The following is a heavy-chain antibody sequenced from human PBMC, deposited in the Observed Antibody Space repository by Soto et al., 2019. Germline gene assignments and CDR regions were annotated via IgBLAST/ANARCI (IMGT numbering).Heavy chain of an antibody. CDR1: GGSFSGYY. V-gene: IGHV4-34*01. D-gene: IGHD3-10*01. CDR2: INHSGST. Sequence: ETLSLTCAVHGGSFSGYYWSWIRQPPGKGLEWIGEINHSGSTNYNPSLKSRVTISVDTSKNYFSLNLSSVTAADTAVFYCAKTTYYYGSGGYYRWFDPWGHGTLVTVSS. CDR3: AKTTYYYGSGGYYRWFDP. J-gene: IGHJ5*02.